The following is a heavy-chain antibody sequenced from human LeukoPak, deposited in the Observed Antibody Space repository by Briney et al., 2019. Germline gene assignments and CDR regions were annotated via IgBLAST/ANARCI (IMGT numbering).Heavy chain of an antibody. D-gene: IGHD2-15*01. J-gene: IGHJ4*02. CDR3: AREAYCSGGSCYSFISY. CDR2: IYTSGST. CDR1: GGSISSYY. Sequence: SETLSLTCTVSGGSISSYYGSWIRQPAGKGLEWIGRIYTSGSTNYNPSLKSRVTMSVDTSKNQFSLKLSSVTAADTAVYYCAREAYCSGGSCYSFISYWGQGTLVTVSS. V-gene: IGHV4-4*07.